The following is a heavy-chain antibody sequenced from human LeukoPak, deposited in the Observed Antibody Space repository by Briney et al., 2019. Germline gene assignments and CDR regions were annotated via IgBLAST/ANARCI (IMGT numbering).Heavy chain of an antibody. D-gene: IGHD5-24*01. CDR2: IYSGGST. J-gene: IGHJ4*02. V-gene: IGHV3-53*01. Sequence: GGSLRLSCAASGFTVSSNYMSWVRQAPGKGLERVSVIYSGGSTYYADSVKGRFTISRDNSKNTLYLQMNSLRAEDTAVYYCARASRWGDGYVYWGQGTLVTVSS. CDR1: GFTVSSNY. CDR3: ARASRWGDGYVY.